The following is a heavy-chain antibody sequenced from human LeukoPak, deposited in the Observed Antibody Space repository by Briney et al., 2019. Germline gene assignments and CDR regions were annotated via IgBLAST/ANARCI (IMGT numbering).Heavy chain of an antibody. CDR2: IYSGGST. CDR3: AKYGGITMVGGLIQHLDY. J-gene: IGHJ4*02. D-gene: IGHD3-10*01. V-gene: IGHV3-53*01. Sequence: GGSLRLSCAASGFTVSSNYMSWVRQAPGKGLEWVSVIYSGGSTYYADSVKGRFTISRDNSKNTLYLQMNSLRAEDTAVYYCAKYGGITMVGGLIQHLDYWGQGTLVTVSS. CDR1: GFTVSSNY.